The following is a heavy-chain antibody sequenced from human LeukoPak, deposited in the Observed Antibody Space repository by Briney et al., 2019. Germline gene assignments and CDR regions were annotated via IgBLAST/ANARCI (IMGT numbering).Heavy chain of an antibody. CDR3: AASQRAGPL. D-gene: IGHD1-14*01. CDR2: IKNKTEGGTT. CDR1: GFTSSIAT. Sequence: KPGGSIRFCGVASGFTSSIATMNWGRQAPGKGLEWVGRIKNKTEGGTTQYAAPVKGRFTISRDDSKKTLYLQMNSRKSEDTALYYRAASQRAGPLWRRGTVVIVSS. J-gene: IGHJ4*02. V-gene: IGHV3-15*01.